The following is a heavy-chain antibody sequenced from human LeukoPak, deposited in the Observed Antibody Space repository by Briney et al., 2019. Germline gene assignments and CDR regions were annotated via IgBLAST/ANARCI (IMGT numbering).Heavy chain of an antibody. CDR2: INPNSGGT. Sequence: ASVKVSCKASGYTFTGYYMHWVRQDPGQGLEWMGWINPNSGGTNYAQKFQGRVTMTRDTSISTAYMELSRLRSDDTAVYYCASGIKYNWNDGPGDAFDIWGQGTMVTVSS. D-gene: IGHD1-1*01. CDR3: ASGIKYNWNDGPGDAFDI. V-gene: IGHV1-2*02. CDR1: GYTFTGYY. J-gene: IGHJ3*02.